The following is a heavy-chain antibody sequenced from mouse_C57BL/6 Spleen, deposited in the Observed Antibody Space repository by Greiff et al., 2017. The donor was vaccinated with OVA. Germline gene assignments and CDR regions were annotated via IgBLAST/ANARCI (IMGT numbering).Heavy chain of an antibody. V-gene: IGHV5-17*01. Sequence: DVMLVESGGGLVKPGGSLKLSCAASGFTFSDYGMHWVRQAPEKGLEWVAYISSGSSTIYYADTVKGRFTISRDNAKNTLFLQMTSLRSEDTAMYYCARDGYSFFDYWGQGTTLTVSS. CDR1: GFTFSDYG. J-gene: IGHJ2*01. CDR3: ARDGYSFFDY. CDR2: ISSGSSTI. D-gene: IGHD2-3*01.